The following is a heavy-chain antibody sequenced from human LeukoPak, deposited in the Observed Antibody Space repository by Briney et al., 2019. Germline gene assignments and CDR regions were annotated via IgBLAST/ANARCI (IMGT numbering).Heavy chain of an antibody. Sequence: GASVKVSCKASGGTFSSYAISWVRQAPGQGLEWMGGIIPIFGTANYAQKFQGRVTITADKSTSTAYMELSSLRSEDTAVYYCARGGIAAAGHYPYYYYYYMDVWGKGTTVTISS. J-gene: IGHJ6*03. CDR2: IIPIFGTA. V-gene: IGHV1-69*06. CDR3: ARGGIAAAGHYPYYYYYYMDV. D-gene: IGHD6-13*01. CDR1: GGTFSSYA.